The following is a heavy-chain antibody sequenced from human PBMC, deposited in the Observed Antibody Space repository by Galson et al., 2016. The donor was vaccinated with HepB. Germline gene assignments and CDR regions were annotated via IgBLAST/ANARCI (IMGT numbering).Heavy chain of an antibody. Sequence: SVKVSCKASGYTFTSHTIHWVRQAPGQGLEWMGWIGPYTGDTKYSPDFQDRLTISTDTSASTAYMELRRLRSQDTAMYFCSIGRVTIFGVGNFDFWGQGTLVTVSS. V-gene: IGHV1-3*01. CDR3: SIGRVTIFGVGNFDF. J-gene: IGHJ4*02. D-gene: IGHD3-3*01. CDR2: IGPYTGDT. CDR1: GYTFTSHT.